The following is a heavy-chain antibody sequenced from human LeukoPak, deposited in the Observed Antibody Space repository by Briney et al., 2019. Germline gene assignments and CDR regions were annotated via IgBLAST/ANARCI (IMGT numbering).Heavy chain of an antibody. J-gene: IGHJ4*02. CDR3: TRGGSYFEK. D-gene: IGHD3-10*01. CDR1: GYDFKRYS. CDR2: ITSSSSSI. Sequence: GGSLRLSCVGPGYDFKRYSMNWVRQAPGKGLEWISYITSSSSSIFYAASVRGRFTISRDNAMNSMYLQMNSLRDEDTAVYYCTRGGSYFEKWGRGSLVTVTS. V-gene: IGHV3-48*02.